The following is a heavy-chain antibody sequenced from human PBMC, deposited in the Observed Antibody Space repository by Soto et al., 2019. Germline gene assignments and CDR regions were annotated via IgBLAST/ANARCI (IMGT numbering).Heavy chain of an antibody. CDR3: ARERGASRPYYDILTGYDNSYYYYGMDV. J-gene: IGHJ6*02. Sequence: ASVKVSCKASGYTFTSYGISWVRQAPGQGLEWMGWISAYNGNTNYAQKLQGRVTMTTDTSTSTAYMELRSLRSDDTAVYYCARERGASRPYYDILTGYDNSYYYYGMDVWGQGTTVTVSS. D-gene: IGHD3-9*01. CDR1: GYTFTSYG. CDR2: ISAYNGNT. V-gene: IGHV1-18*04.